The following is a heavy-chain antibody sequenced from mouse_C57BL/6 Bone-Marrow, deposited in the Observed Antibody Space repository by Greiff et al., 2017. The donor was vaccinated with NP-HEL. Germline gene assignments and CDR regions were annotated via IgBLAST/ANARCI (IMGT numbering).Heavy chain of an antibody. V-gene: IGHV14-4*01. CDR1: GFNIKDDY. CDR3: TDGNSFAY. Sequence: VQLQQSGAELVRPGASVKLSCTASGFNIKDDYMHWVKQRPEQGLEWIGWIDPENGDTEYASKFQGKATITADTSSNTAYLQLSSLTSEDTAVYYCTDGNSFAYWGQGTLVTVSA. J-gene: IGHJ3*01. CDR2: IDPENGDT. D-gene: IGHD2-1*01.